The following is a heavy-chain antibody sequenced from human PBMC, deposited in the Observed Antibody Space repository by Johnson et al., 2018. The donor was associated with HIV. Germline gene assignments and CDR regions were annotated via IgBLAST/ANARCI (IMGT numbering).Heavy chain of an antibody. Sequence: QVQLVESGGGLVKPGGSLRLSCAASGFTFSTYGMHWVRQAPGKGLEWVAVMSFDETNSYDSDSVDVKGRFIISRDNSKSTLYLQMNSLSAEDTAVYYWARRGNYLADAFDIWGQGTMVTVSS. CDR2: MSFDETNS. CDR3: ARRGNYLADAFDI. CDR1: GFTFSTYG. D-gene: IGHD1-7*01. J-gene: IGHJ3*02. V-gene: IGHV3-30*03.